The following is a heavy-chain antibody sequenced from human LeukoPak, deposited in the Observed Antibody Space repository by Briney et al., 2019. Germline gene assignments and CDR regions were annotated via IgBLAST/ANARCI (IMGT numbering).Heavy chain of an antibody. CDR3: AKVDLRYFDWLPNDY. J-gene: IGHJ4*02. D-gene: IGHD3-9*01. CDR1: GGSVSSGSYY. Sequence: PSETLSLTCTVSGGSVSSGSYYWSWIRQPPGKGLEWIGYIYYSGSTNYNPSLKSRVTISVDTSKNQFSLKLSSVTAADTAVYYCAKVDLRYFDWLPNDYWGQGTLVTVSS. V-gene: IGHV4-61*01. CDR2: IYYSGST.